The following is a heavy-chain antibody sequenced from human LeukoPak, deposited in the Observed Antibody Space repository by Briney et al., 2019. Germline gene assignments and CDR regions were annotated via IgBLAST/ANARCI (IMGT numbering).Heavy chain of an antibody. D-gene: IGHD3-22*01. Sequence: ASVKVSCKASGYTFTGYYMHWVRQAPGQGLEWMGWINPKSGGTNYAQKFQGRVTMTRDTSISTAYMELSRLRSDDTAVYYCARADSSGSWDYWGQGTLVTVSS. CDR2: INPKSGGT. CDR3: ARADSSGSWDY. CDR1: GYTFTGYY. V-gene: IGHV1-2*02. J-gene: IGHJ4*02.